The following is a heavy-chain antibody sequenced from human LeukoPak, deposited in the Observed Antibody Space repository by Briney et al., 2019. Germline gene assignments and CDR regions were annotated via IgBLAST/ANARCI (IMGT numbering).Heavy chain of an antibody. D-gene: IGHD2-8*01. CDR2: ISYDGSNK. CDR1: GFTFSSYA. V-gene: IGHV3-30*04. J-gene: IGHJ4*02. Sequence: GGSLRLSCAASGFTFSSYAMHWVRQAPGKGLEWVAVISYDGSNKYYADSVKGRFTISRDNSKNTLYLQMNSLRAEDTAVYYCARDLGYCTNGVCYIGYYFDYWGQGTLVTVSS. CDR3: ARDLGYCTNGVCYIGYYFDY.